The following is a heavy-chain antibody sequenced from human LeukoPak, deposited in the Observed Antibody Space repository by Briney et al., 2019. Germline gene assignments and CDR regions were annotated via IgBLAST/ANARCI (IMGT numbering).Heavy chain of an antibody. D-gene: IGHD6-19*01. V-gene: IGHV3-33*01. J-gene: IGHJ3*02. CDR1: GTPLRRFG. CDR2: VWYDGTMK. CDR3: ARVDESAGPRGAFDI. Sequence: GGSLRLSCAAFGTPLRRFGMHWVRRPPGKGLEWLAVVWYDGTMKYYAESVKGRFTISRDNSKEMLYLQMDSLRVEDTAMYYCARVDESAGPRGAFDIWGQGTMVTVSS.